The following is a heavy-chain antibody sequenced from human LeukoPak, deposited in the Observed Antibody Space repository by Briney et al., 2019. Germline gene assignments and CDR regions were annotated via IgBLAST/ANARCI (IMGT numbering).Heavy chain of an antibody. Sequence: SETLSLTCTVSGGSISSYYWSWIRQPPGKGLEWIGYIYYSGSTNYNPSLKSRVTISVDTSKNQFSLKLSSVTAADTAVYYCAIHLSDSSGYFSYWGQGALVTVSS. D-gene: IGHD3-22*01. CDR2: IYYSGST. CDR3: AIHLSDSSGYFSY. J-gene: IGHJ4*02. CDR1: GGSISSYY. V-gene: IGHV4-59*01.